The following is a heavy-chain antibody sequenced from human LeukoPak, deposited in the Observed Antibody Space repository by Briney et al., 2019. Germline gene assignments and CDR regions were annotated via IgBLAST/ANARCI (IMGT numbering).Heavy chain of an antibody. CDR2: INANSGAT. V-gene: IGHV3-23*01. CDR1: GFAFSFFA. CDR3: ARVSVVYGMDV. Sequence: GGSLRLSCTASGFAFSFFAMSWLRQPPGKGLEWVSTINANSGATSYAASVRGRFTISRDNSKNKLYLQLNSLRAEDTAVYYCARVSVVYGMDVWGRGTTVTVSS. J-gene: IGHJ6*02.